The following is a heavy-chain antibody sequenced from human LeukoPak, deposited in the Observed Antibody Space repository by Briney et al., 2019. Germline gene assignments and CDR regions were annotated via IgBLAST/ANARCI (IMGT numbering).Heavy chain of an antibody. CDR3: ARLKGIAAAGRDY. J-gene: IGHJ4*02. CDR1: GFTFSSYS. Sequence: GGSLRLSCAASGFTFSSYSMNWVRQAPGKGLEWVSSISSSSSYIYYADSVKGRFTISRDNAKSSLYLQMNSLRAEDTAVYYCARLKGIAAAGRDYWGQGTLVTVSS. V-gene: IGHV3-21*01. D-gene: IGHD6-13*01. CDR2: ISSSSSYI.